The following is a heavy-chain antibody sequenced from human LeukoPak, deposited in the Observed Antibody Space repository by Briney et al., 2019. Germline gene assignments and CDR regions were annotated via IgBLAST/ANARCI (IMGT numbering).Heavy chain of an antibody. CDR1: GYTFTSYG. V-gene: IGHV1-18*01. CDR3: ARAATVVTRRGGNWFDP. Sequence: ASVKVSCKASGYTFTSYGISWVRQAPGQGLEWMGWISAYNGNTNYAQKLQGRVTMPTDTSTSTAYMELRSLRSDDTAVYYCARAATVVTRRGGNWFDPWGQGTLVTVSS. D-gene: IGHD4-23*01. J-gene: IGHJ5*02. CDR2: ISAYNGNT.